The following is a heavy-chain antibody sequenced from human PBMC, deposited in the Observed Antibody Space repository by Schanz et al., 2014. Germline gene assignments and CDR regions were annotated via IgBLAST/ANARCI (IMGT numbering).Heavy chain of an antibody. CDR2: IHYSGNS. CDR3: ARSEPLPTDDNTAYFIDY. V-gene: IGHV4-59*07. J-gene: IGHJ4*02. CDR1: GGSISRHY. Sequence: VQLQQSGPGLVKPSDTLSLTCTVSGGSISRHYWSWIRQPPGKGLEWIGYIHYSGNSNYNPSLRRWVTTTLDTSKTQLPLKMTSVTAAATAVYYCARSEPLPTDDNTAYFIDYWGQGTLVTVSS. D-gene: IGHD3-22*01.